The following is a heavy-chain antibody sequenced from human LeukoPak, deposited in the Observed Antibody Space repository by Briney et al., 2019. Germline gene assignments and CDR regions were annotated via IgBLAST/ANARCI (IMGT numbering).Heavy chain of an antibody. CDR3: ARVPTAYYYDSSGYYLDAFDI. V-gene: IGHV4-38-2*02. CDR1: GYSISSGYY. Sequence: SETLSLTCTVSGYSISSGYYWGWIRQPPGKGLEWIGSIYYSGSTYYNPSLKSRVTISVDTSKNQFSLKLSSVTAADTAVYYCARVPTAYYYDSSGYYLDAFDIWGQGTMVTVSS. J-gene: IGHJ3*02. CDR2: IYYSGST. D-gene: IGHD3-22*01.